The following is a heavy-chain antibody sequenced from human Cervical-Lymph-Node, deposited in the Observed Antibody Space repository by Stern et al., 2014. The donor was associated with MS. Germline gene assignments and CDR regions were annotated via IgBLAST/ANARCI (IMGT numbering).Heavy chain of an antibody. D-gene: IGHD3-10*01. J-gene: IGHJ5*02. V-gene: IGHV3-7*01. Sequence: VQLVESGGGLVQPWESLRLSCAVSGFTFSNYWMTWVRQAPGQGLEWVASIKSDGSEKFHVASAKGRFPISRDNAQNSLSLAMNSLSAEDTAVYYCARAVRDLGTWGQGTLVTVSS. CDR1: GFTFSNYW. CDR2: IKSDGSEK. CDR3: ARAVRDLGT.